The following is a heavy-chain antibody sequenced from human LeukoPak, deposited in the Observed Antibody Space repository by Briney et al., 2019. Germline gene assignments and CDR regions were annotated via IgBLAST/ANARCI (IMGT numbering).Heavy chain of an antibody. CDR2: INHSGST. D-gene: IGHD1-20*01. V-gene: IGHV4-34*01. Sequence: SGTLSLTCAVYGGSFSGYYWSWIRQPPGKGLEWIGEINHSGSTNYNPSLKSRVTISVDTSKNQFSLKLSSVTAADTAVYYCASLITGTDYYYYGMDVWGQGTTVTVSS. J-gene: IGHJ6*02. CDR1: GGSFSGYY. CDR3: ASLITGTDYYYYGMDV.